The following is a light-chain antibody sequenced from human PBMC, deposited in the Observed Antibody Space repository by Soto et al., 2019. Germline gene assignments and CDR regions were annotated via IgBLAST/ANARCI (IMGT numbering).Light chain of an antibody. Sequence: EIVLTQSPGTLSLSPGERATLSCRASQSVSSSYLAWYQHKPGQAPRLLIYGASNRATGIPDRFSGSGSGTDFTLIISSLEPEDLAVYYCQRYGRSPRFTFGPGTKVDIK. J-gene: IGKJ3*01. V-gene: IGKV3-20*01. CDR3: QRYGRSPRFT. CDR1: QSVSSSY. CDR2: GAS.